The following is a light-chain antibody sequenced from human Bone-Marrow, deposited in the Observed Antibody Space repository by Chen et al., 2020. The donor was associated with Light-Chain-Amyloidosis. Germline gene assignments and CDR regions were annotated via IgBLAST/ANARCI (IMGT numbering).Light chain of an antibody. CDR1: CSAVVGDNH. V-gene: IGLV2-14*01. Sequence: QSALTKPASESVSPGHSITISCTGTCSAVVGDNHVSWYQQHPDKSPKLMIYEVTNRPSWVPDRFSGSKSDNTASLTISGLQPEDEADYFCSSYTITNTLGFGSGTRVTVL. J-gene: IGLJ1*01. CDR2: EVT. CDR3: SSYTITNTLG.